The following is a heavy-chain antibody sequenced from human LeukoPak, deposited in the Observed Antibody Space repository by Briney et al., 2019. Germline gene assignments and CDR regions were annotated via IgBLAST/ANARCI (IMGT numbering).Heavy chain of an antibody. CDR2: IYYSGST. CDR3: ARGSRELYYFDY. D-gene: IGHD1-7*01. Sequence: SETLSLTCTVSGDSTINYFRSWIRQPPGKGLEWIGYIYYSGSTKYNPSLKSRVTISVDASKTQFSLKLNSVTAADTAVYYCARGSRELYYFDYWGQGTLVTVSS. J-gene: IGHJ4*02. V-gene: IGHV4-59*01. CDR1: GDSTINYF.